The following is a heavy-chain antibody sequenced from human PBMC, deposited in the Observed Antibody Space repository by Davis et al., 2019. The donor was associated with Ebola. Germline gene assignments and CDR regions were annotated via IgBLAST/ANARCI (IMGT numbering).Heavy chain of an antibody. J-gene: IGHJ6*02. CDR1: SGSISSYY. V-gene: IGHV4-59*12. Sequence: MPSETLSLTCTVSSGSISSYYWSWIRQPPGKGLEWIGYINYSGNTKYNPSLKSRVSISVDTSKNQFSLKLSSVTAADTAVYYCARTWELPYYYGMDVWGQGTTVTVSS. CDR2: INYSGNT. CDR3: ARTWELPYYYGMDV. D-gene: IGHD1-26*01.